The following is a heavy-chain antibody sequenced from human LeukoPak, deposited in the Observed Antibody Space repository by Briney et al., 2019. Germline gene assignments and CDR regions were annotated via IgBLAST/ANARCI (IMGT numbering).Heavy chain of an antibody. J-gene: IGHJ6*03. CDR3: ARETNWNFDYYYYMDV. CDR2: VYSSGST. Sequence: VYSSGSTDYNPSLKSRVTMSGDTSKNQFSLKMTHVTAADTAVCYCARETNWNFDYYYYMDVWGKGTTVTVSS. V-gene: IGHV4-4*07. D-gene: IGHD1-7*01.